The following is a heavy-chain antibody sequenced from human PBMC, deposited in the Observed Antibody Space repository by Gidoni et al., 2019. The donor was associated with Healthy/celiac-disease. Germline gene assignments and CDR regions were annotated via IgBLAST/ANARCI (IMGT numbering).Heavy chain of an antibody. V-gene: IGHV4-31*03. Sequence: QVQLQESGPGLVKPSQTLSLTCTVSGGSISSGGYYWSWIRQHPGKGLEWIGYIYYSGSTYYNPSLKSRVTISVDTSKNQFSLKLSSVTAADTAVYYCARSGTYDFWSGPGFDPWGQGTLVTVSS. CDR3: ARSGTYDFWSGPGFDP. J-gene: IGHJ5*02. D-gene: IGHD3-3*01. CDR1: GGSISSGGYY. CDR2: IYYSGST.